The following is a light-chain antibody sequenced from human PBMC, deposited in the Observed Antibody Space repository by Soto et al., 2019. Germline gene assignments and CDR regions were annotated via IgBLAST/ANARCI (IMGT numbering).Light chain of an antibody. V-gene: IGKV3-11*01. J-gene: IGKJ3*01. CDR1: QSVSSY. Sequence: EIVLTQSPATLSLSPGERDTLSCRASQSVSSYLAWYQQKPGQAPRLLIYDASNRATGIPARFSGSGSGTDFTLTISSLEPEDFAVYYCQQRSNWPRITFGPGTKVDIK. CDR3: QQRSNWPRIT. CDR2: DAS.